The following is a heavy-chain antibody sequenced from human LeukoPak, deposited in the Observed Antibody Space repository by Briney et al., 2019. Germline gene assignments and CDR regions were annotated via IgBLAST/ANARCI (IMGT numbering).Heavy chain of an antibody. Sequence: GSLRHSCSASGFTLGTYDMSWLRQPPRKGLEWVSTLACLDSSCTEYYSDSVKGRFSISRDKSRSTLSLQLNSLRVEDTAMYYCVRDSEGSFDSWGQGTLVTVSS. J-gene: IGHJ4*02. CDR2: LACLDSSCTE. CDR1: GFTLGTYD. D-gene: IGHD3/OR15-3a*01. V-gene: IGHV3-23*01. CDR3: VRDSEGSFDS.